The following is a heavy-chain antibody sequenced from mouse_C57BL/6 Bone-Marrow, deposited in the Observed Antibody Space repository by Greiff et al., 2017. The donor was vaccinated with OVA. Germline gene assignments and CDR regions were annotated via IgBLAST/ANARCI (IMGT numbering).Heavy chain of an antibody. D-gene: IGHD2-3*01. CDR3: ARLTGWLRYFDV. Sequence: EVQLVESGPELVKPGASVKIPCKASGYTFTDYNMDWVKQSHGKSLEWIGDINPNNGGTIYNQKFKGKATLTVDKSSSTAYMELRSLTSEDTAVYYCARLTGWLRYFDVWGTGTTVTVSS. CDR2: INPNNGGT. J-gene: IGHJ1*03. CDR1: GYTFTDYN. V-gene: IGHV1-18*01.